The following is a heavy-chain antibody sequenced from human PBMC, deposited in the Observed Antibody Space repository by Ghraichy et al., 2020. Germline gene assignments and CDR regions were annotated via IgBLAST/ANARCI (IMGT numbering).Heavy chain of an antibody. CDR3: AKVHSSGWYQVKSGPFDY. CDR2: ISGSGIST. CDR1: GFTFSSYA. J-gene: IGHJ4*02. V-gene: IGHV3-23*01. Sequence: GESLNISCAASGFTFSSYAMSWVRQAPGKGLECVSAISGSGISTYYADSVKGRFTISRDNSKNTLYLQMNSLRSEDTAVYYCAKVHSSGWYQVKSGPFDYWGQETLVTVSS. D-gene: IGHD6-19*01.